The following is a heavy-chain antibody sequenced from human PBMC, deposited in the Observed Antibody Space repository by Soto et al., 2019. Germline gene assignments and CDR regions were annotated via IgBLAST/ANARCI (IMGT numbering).Heavy chain of an antibody. V-gene: IGHV1-8*01. CDR2: INPNNGNT. CDR3: ARDNSSGTRGVPNNWFDP. CDR1: GYTFTSYD. Sequence: ASVKVSCKASGYTFTSYDINWVRQATGQGLEWMGWINPNNGNTDYAQKFQGRVTITRNTSTSTAYMELSSLRSEDTAVYYCARDNSSGTRGVPNNWFDPWGQGTLVTVSS. J-gene: IGHJ5*02. D-gene: IGHD3-10*01.